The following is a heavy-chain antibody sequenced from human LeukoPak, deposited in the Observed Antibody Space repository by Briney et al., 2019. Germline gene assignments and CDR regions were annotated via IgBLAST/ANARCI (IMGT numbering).Heavy chain of an antibody. CDR3: AKDESYYYDSSGSDY. CDR2: ISYDGSNK. V-gene: IGHV3-30*18. Sequence: PGRSLRLSCAASGFTFRSYGMLWVRQAPGKGLEWVAVISYDGSNKYYADSVKGRFTISRDNSKNTLYLQMNSLRAEDTAVYYCAKDESYYYDSSGSDYWGQGTLVTLSS. D-gene: IGHD3-22*01. J-gene: IGHJ4*02. CDR1: GFTFRSYG.